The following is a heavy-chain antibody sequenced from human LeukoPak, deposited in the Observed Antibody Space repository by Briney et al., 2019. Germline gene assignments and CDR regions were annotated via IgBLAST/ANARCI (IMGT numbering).Heavy chain of an antibody. D-gene: IGHD1-26*01. V-gene: IGHV4-38-2*02. CDR1: GYSISSGYY. J-gene: IGHJ5*02. CDR3: ARAAHRARRAERHATNWFDP. CDR2: IYHSGST. Sequence: PSETLSLTCTVSGYSISSGYYWGWILQPPGKGLEWIGSIYHSGSTYYNPSLKSRVTISVDTSKNQFSLKLSSVTAADTAVYYCARAAHRARRAERHATNWFDPWGQGTLVTVSS.